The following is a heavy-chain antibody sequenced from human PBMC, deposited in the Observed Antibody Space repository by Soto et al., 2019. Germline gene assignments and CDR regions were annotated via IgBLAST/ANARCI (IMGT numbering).Heavy chain of an antibody. D-gene: IGHD3-3*01. CDR3: AHRVLRTVFGLVTTTAIYFDF. CDR2: IYWDDDK. V-gene: IGHV2-5*02. J-gene: IGHJ4*02. Sequence: QITLNESGPTQVKPRQTLTLTCTFSGFSLTTSGVGVGWIRQSPGKAPEWLALIYWDDDKRYSTSLKSRLTNTKDTSKNQVVLTIADLDPADTATYYCAHRVLRTVFGLVTTTAIYFDFWGQGTPVAVSS. CDR1: GFSLTTSGVG.